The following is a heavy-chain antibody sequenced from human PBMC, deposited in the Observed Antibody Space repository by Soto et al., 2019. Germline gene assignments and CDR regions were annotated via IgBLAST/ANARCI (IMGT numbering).Heavy chain of an antibody. CDR1: GFTFSSYA. V-gene: IGHV3-23*01. CDR2: ISGSGGST. Sequence: GGSLRLSCAASGFTFSSYAMSWVRQAPGKGLEWVSAISGSGGSTYYADSVKGRFTISRDNSKNTLYLQMNSLRAEDTAVYYCAKDRGIQLWEKVYYYYGMDVWGQGTTVTVSS. D-gene: IGHD5-18*01. J-gene: IGHJ6*02. CDR3: AKDRGIQLWEKVYYYYGMDV.